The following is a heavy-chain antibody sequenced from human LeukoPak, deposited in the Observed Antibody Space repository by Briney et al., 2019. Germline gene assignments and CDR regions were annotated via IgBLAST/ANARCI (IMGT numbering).Heavy chain of an antibody. CDR3: ARDAAYGYDRFDY. Sequence: GGSLRLSCAPSGFIFTDYWMAWVRQAPGKGLEWVANIKEDGSDKNYMDSLKGRITISRDNAKNSVYLQMNSLRAEDTAVYYCARDAAYGYDRFDYWGQGTQVTVSS. CDR1: GFIFTDYW. J-gene: IGHJ4*02. CDR2: IKEDGSDK. D-gene: IGHD5-18*01. V-gene: IGHV3-7*01.